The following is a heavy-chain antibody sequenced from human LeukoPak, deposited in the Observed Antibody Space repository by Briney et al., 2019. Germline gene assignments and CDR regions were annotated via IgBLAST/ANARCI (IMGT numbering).Heavy chain of an antibody. CDR2: IIPIFGTA. V-gene: IGHV1-69*13. CDR1: GGTFSSYA. J-gene: IGHJ4*02. CDR3: ASRAREGATAY. D-gene: IGHD1-26*01. Sequence: ASVKVSCKASGGTFSSYAISWVRQAPRQGLEWMGGIIPIFGTANYAQKFQGRVTITADESTSTAYMELSSLRSEDTAVYYCASRAREGATAYWGQGTLVTVSS.